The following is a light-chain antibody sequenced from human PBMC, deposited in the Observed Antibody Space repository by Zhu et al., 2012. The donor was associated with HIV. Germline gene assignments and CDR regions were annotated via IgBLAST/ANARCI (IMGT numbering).Light chain of an antibody. J-gene: IGKJ4*01. CDR1: ESVSSSF. Sequence: EIVLTQSPGTLSLSPGESATLSCRASESVSSSFLAWYQQKPGQAPRLLIYGTSTRAIGIPDRFSGSGSGTDFSLTITSLEPEDFAVYYCHQYGSSPLTFGGGTKVDTK. V-gene: IGKV3-20*01. CDR3: HQYGSSPLT. CDR2: GTS.